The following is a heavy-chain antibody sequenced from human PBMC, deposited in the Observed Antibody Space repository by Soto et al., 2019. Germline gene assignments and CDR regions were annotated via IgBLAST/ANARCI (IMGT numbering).Heavy chain of an antibody. D-gene: IGHD2-2*01. J-gene: IGHJ3*02. CDR3: AREKGYCSSTSCYEAFDI. CDR1: GYTFTSYD. V-gene: IGHV1-8*02. Sequence: ASVKVSCKASGYTFTSYDINWVRQATGQWLEWMGWMNPNSGNTGYAQKFQGRVTMTRNTSISTAYMELSSLRSEDTAVYYCAREKGYCSSTSCYEAFDIWGQGTMVTVSS. CDR2: MNPNSGNT.